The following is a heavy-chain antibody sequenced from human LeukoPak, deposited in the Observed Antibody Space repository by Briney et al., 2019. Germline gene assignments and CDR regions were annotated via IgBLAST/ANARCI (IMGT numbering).Heavy chain of an antibody. CDR1: GYTFTGYY. Sequence: ASVKVSCKASGYTFTGYYIHWVRQAPGQGLEWMGRINPNSGGTNYAQNFQGRVTMTRDTSISTAYVELSRLRSDDTAVYYCARTYLPYYFDYWGQGTLVTVSS. CDR3: ARTYLPYYFDY. D-gene: IGHD2-2*02. CDR2: INPNSGGT. V-gene: IGHV1-2*06. J-gene: IGHJ4*02.